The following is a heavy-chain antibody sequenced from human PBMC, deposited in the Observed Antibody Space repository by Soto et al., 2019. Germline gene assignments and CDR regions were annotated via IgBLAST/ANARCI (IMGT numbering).Heavy chain of an antibody. V-gene: IGHV3-74*01. CDR1: GFSGFTFIIYW. CDR2: INSDGSRT. D-gene: IGHD3-10*01. Sequence: GGSLRLSCAASGFSGFTFIIYWMHWVRQAPGKGLVWVSRINSDGSRTSYADSVKGRFTISRDNAKNTLYLQMNSLRAEDMAVYYCARVLRGYFDYWGQGT. J-gene: IGHJ4*02. CDR3: ARVLRGYFDY.